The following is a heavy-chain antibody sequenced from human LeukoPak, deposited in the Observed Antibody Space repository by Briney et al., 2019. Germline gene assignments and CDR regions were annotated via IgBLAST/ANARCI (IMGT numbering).Heavy chain of an antibody. Sequence: PGGSLRLSCAASGFTFSIYGMSWVRQAPGKGLEWVANRKQDGSEKYYVDSVKGRFTISRDNAKKSLYLQMNSLRVEETAVYYCARDLWYSSSWYVPGFDYWGQGILVTVSS. CDR2: RKQDGSEK. CDR1: GFTFSIYG. D-gene: IGHD6-13*01. J-gene: IGHJ4*02. V-gene: IGHV3-7*04. CDR3: ARDLWYSSSWYVPGFDY.